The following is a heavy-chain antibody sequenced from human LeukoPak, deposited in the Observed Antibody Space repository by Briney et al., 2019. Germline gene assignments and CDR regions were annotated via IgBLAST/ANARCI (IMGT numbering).Heavy chain of an antibody. CDR2: ISGSGGST. CDR3: AARIAAVLYAFDI. J-gene: IGHJ3*02. V-gene: IGHV3-23*01. Sequence: GGSLRLSCAASGFTFSSYAMNWVRQAPGKGLEWVSTISGSGGSTNYADSVKGRFTISRDNSKNTLYLQMNSLRAEDTAVYYCAARIAAVLYAFDIWGQGTMVTVSS. CDR1: GFTFSSYA. D-gene: IGHD6-13*01.